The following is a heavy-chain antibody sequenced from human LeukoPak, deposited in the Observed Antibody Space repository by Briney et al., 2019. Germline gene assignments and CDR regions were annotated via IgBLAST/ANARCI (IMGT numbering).Heavy chain of an antibody. Sequence: GGPLRLSCAASGFTFSSYAMSWVRQAPGKGLEWVSSITGSGGGTQYADSVQGRFTISRDNSKNTLYLQMNSLRAEDTAIYYCAKDPNGDYIGTFDIWGQGTMVTVSS. D-gene: IGHD4-17*01. V-gene: IGHV3-23*01. J-gene: IGHJ3*02. CDR3: AKDPNGDYIGTFDI. CDR2: ITGSGGGT. CDR1: GFTFSSYA.